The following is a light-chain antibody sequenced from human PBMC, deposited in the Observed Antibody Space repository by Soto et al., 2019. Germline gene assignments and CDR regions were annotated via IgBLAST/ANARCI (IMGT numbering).Light chain of an antibody. CDR1: QSVSSNY. CDR3: EQYGSSPRT. CDR2: GVS. J-gene: IGKJ1*01. V-gene: IGKV3-20*01. Sequence: EIVLTQSPGTLSLSPGERATLSCRASQSVSSNYFAWYQQKPGQAPRLLIYGVSSRATGIPDRFSGSGSGTDFSLTISRLEPEDFAVYYCEQYGSSPRTFGQGTKVDIK.